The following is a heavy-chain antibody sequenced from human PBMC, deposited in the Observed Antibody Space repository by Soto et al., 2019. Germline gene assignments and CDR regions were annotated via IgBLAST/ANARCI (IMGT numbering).Heavy chain of an antibody. J-gene: IGHJ6*02. Sequence: GASLKISCAASGFTFSGSAMHWVRQASGKGLEWVGRIRSKANSYATTYAASLKGRFTISRDDSNNTAYLEMNSLTTDDTAVYYCTRQGYGPYYGLDVWGQGTTVTV. CDR1: GFTFSGSA. CDR3: TRQGYGPYYGLDV. CDR2: IRSKANSYAT. D-gene: IGHD4-17*01. V-gene: IGHV3-73*01.